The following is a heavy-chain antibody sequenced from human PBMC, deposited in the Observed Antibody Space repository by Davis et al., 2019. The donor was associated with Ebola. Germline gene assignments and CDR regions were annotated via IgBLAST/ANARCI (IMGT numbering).Heavy chain of an antibody. CDR1: GFTFSSYS. V-gene: IGHV3-21*01. CDR3: AREPVTTLDY. Sequence: GESLKISCAASGFTFSSYSMNWVRQAPGKGLEWVSSISSSSSYIYYADSVKGRFTISRDNAKNSLYLQMNSLRDEDTAVYYCAREPVTTLDYWGQGTLVTVSS. J-gene: IGHJ4*02. CDR2: ISSSSSYI. D-gene: IGHD4-17*01.